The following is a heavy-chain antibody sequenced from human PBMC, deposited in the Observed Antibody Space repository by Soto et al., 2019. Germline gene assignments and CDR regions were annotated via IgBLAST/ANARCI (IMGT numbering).Heavy chain of an antibody. V-gene: IGHV1-69*12. CDR2: ITPMFGTA. CDR1: GGTFSRYA. Sequence: QVQLVQSGAEVKKYGSSVKVSCKASGGTFSRYAISWVRQAPGQGLEWMGGITPMFGTANYAQRFQGRVTITADASTSTAYMQLSSLGSGDTAVYYCAQTLGLAVAGPGRFDLWGRGTLVTVSS. J-gene: IGHJ2*01. CDR3: AQTLGLAVAGPGRFDL. D-gene: IGHD6-19*01.